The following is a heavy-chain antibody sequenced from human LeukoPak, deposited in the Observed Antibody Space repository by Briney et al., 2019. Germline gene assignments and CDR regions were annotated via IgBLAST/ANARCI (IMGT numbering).Heavy chain of an antibody. D-gene: IGHD1-7*01. V-gene: IGHV1-2*02. Sequence: GASVKVSCKASGYTFSGYYMHWVRQAPGQGLEWMGWINPNSGGTNYAQKFQGRVTMTTDTSISTAYMELSRLRSDDTAAYYCAREELLAFDYWGQGSLVTVSS. CDR2: INPNSGGT. J-gene: IGHJ4*02. CDR3: AREELLAFDY. CDR1: GYTFSGYY.